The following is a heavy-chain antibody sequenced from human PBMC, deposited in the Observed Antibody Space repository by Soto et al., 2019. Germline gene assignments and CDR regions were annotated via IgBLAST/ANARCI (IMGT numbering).Heavy chain of an antibody. D-gene: IGHD2-21*02. CDR3: ARDSHLCGGDCSYYYNGMDV. CDR1: GYTFTSYY. V-gene: IGHV1-46*03. CDR2: INPSGGST. Sequence: ASVKVSCKASGYTFTSYYMHWVRQAPGQGLEWMGIINPSGGSTSYAQKFQGRVTMTRDTSTSTVYMELSSLRSEDTTVYYCARDSHLCGGDCSYYYNGMDVWGQGTTVTVSS. J-gene: IGHJ6*02.